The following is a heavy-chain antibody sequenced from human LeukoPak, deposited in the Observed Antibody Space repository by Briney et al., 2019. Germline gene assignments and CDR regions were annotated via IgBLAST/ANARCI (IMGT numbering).Heavy chain of an antibody. D-gene: IGHD6-13*01. CDR2: IYHSGST. Sequence: SETLSLTCAVSGGSISSSNWWSWVRQPPGKGLEWIGEIYHSGSTNYNPSLKSRVTISVDKSKNQFSLKLSSVTAADTAVYYCARKEGGQLVNTRRWFDPWGQGTLVTVSS. CDR3: ARKEGGQLVNTRRWFDP. J-gene: IGHJ5*02. CDR1: GGSISSSNW. V-gene: IGHV4-4*02.